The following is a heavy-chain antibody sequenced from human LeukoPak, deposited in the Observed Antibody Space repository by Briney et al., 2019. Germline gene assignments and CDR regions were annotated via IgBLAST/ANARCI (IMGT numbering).Heavy chain of an antibody. J-gene: IGHJ4*02. V-gene: IGHV3-7*05. CDR1: GFTFSTYW. CDR3: ARGDYNNRINPPRYLDY. CDR2: IKQDGREK. Sequence: GGSLILSCAASGFTFSTYWMTWVRQAPGKGLEWVANIKQDGREKYFVDSVKGRFTISRDNDKNSLYLQMSSLRADDTAVYYCARGDYNNRINPPRYLDYWGQGTLVTVSS. D-gene: IGHD4-11*01.